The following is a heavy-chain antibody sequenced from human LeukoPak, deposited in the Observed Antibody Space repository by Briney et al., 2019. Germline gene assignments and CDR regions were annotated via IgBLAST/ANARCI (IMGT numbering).Heavy chain of an antibody. CDR3: ARVRGPFDA. Sequence: SETLSLTCAVSGYSISSGSYWGWIRQPPGKGLEWIGSIYHSGSTYYYPSLKSRVTISVDTSKNQFSLKVSSVTAADTAVYYCARVRGPFDAWGQGTLVTVSS. V-gene: IGHV4-38-2*01. CDR2: IYHSGST. D-gene: IGHD1-1*01. J-gene: IGHJ5*02. CDR1: GYSISSGSY.